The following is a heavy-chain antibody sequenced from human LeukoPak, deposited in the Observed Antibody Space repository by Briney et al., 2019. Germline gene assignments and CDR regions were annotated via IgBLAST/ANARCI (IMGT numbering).Heavy chain of an antibody. Sequence: SVKVSCKASGGTFSSYAISWVRPAPGQGLEWMGGIIPIFGTANYAQKFQGRVTITADESTSTAYMELSSLRSEDTAVYYCAGLLWFQGDGMDVWGKGTTVTVFS. CDR3: AGLLWFQGDGMDV. J-gene: IGHJ6*04. V-gene: IGHV1-69*13. CDR1: GGTFSSYA. CDR2: IIPIFGTA. D-gene: IGHD3-10*01.